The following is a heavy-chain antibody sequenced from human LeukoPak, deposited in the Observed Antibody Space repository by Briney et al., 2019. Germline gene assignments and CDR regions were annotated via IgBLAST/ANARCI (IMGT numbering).Heavy chain of an antibody. CDR1: GYTFTNYG. V-gene: IGHV1-69*13. CDR2: IIPMFGTA. Sequence: ASVKVSCKASGYTFTNYGITWVRQAPGQGLEWMGGIIPMFGTADYAQKFQGRVTITADESTSTAYMELSSLRAEDTAVYYCARDLIGSPISYSSGAWDYWGQGTLVTVPS. D-gene: IGHD3-10*01. CDR3: ARDLIGSPISYSSGAWDY. J-gene: IGHJ4*02.